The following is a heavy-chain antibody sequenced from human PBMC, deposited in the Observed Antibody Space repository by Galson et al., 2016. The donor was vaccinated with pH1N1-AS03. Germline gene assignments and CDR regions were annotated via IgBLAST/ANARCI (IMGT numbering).Heavy chain of an antibody. Sequence: SLRLSCAASGFIFSNIAMNWVRQAPGKGLEWVAYISSSSRFIYYADAVQGRFTISKDSPKNSVYLHMNGLRADDTAVYYCARDGGYSSGWIDFWGQGTLVSVSS. J-gene: IGHJ4*02. CDR3: ARDGGYSSGWIDF. V-gene: IGHV3-21*01. CDR2: ISSSSRFI. CDR1: GFIFSNIA. D-gene: IGHD3-22*01.